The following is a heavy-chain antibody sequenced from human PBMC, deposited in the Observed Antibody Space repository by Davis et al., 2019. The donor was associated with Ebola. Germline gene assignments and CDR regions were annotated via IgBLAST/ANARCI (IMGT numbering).Heavy chain of an antibody. CDR1: GGSISSSSYY. V-gene: IGHV4-39*06. CDR3: ARDKHSSGWYFVDVGAFDI. Sequence: PSETLSLTCTVSGGSISSSSYYWGWIRQPPGKGLEWIGSIYYSGSTYYNPSIKSRVTISVDTSKNQFPLKLSSVTAADTAVYYCARDKHSSGWYFVDVGAFDIWGQGTMVTVSS. J-gene: IGHJ3*02. CDR2: IYYSGST. D-gene: IGHD6-19*01.